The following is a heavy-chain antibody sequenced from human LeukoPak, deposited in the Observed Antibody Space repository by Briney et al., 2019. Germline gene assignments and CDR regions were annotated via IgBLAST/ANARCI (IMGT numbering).Heavy chain of an antibody. Sequence: SETLSLTCTVSGGSISSGGYYWGWIRQPPGKGLEWIGSIYYSGSTYYNPSLKGRVTISVDTSKNQFSLKLSSVTAADTAVYSCARVRGTTVRVVTEFNYWGQGILVTVSS. CDR2: IYYSGST. CDR1: GGSISSGGYY. D-gene: IGHD3-10*01. CDR3: ARVRGTTVRVVTEFNY. V-gene: IGHV4-31*03. J-gene: IGHJ4*02.